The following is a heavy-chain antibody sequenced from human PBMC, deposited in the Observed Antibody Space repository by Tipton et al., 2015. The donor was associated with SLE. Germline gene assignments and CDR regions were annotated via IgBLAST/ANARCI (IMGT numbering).Heavy chain of an antibody. Sequence: GLVKPSETLSLTCTVSGGFISSSSYYWGWIRQPPGKGLEWIGSIYYSGSTYYNPSLKSRVTISVDTSKNQFSLKLSSVTAADTAVYYCARHVSGVIVLVVYAAFDYWGQGTLVTVSS. CDR2: IYYSGST. J-gene: IGHJ4*02. V-gene: IGHV4-39*01. D-gene: IGHD2-8*02. CDR3: ARHVSGVIVLVVYAAFDY. CDR1: GGFISSSSYY.